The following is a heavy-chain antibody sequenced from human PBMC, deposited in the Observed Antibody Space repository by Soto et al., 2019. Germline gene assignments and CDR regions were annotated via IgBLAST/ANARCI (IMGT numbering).Heavy chain of an antibody. Sequence: SETLSLTCTVSGASFISSYWSWIRQPPGKGLEWIGYIYYSGSTNYNPSLKSRVTISVDTSKNQFSLKLSSVTAADTAVYYCARGLRYFDYWGQGTLVTVSS. CDR1: GASFISSY. CDR3: ARGLRYFDY. D-gene: IGHD4-17*01. CDR2: IYYSGST. V-gene: IGHV4-59*01. J-gene: IGHJ4*02.